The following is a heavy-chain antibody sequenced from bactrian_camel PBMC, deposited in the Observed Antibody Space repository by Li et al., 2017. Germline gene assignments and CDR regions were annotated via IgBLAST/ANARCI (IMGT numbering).Heavy chain of an antibody. V-gene: IGHV3S68*01. D-gene: IGHD8*01. J-gene: IGHJ4*01. CDR1: GTIASSLC. CDR3: AASRGPTGGNWPLRAYEYVY. Sequence: HVQLVESGGGSVQAGGSLRLSCAVSGTIASSLCMGWFRQAPGKEREGIAYSDSRDGTLFHSGSVKGRFTISQDNAKNTVYLQMNSLKPEDTAMYYCAASRGPTGGNWPLRAYEYVYWGQGTQVTVS. CDR2: SDSRDGTL.